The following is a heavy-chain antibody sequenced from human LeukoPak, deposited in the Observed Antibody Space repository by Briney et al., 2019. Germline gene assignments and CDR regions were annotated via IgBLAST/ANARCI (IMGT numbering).Heavy chain of an antibody. CDR2: IIPHSGGT. D-gene: IGHD2-8*01. Sequence: ASVKVSCKASGYTLTEYYIHWVRQAPGQDLEWMGFIIPHSGGTSYEQRFQGRVTMTRDMSIGTFYMELSSLRFDDTAVYYCSTEDKYCTTPNCGAFWGQGTLVTVSS. V-gene: IGHV1-2*02. CDR1: GYTLTEYY. J-gene: IGHJ4*02. CDR3: STEDKYCTTPNCGAF.